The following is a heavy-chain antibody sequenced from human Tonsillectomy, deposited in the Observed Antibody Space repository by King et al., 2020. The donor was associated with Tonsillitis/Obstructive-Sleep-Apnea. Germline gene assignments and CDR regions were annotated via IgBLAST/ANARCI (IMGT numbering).Heavy chain of an antibody. J-gene: IGHJ4*02. D-gene: IGHD3-3*01. CDR1: GDSINSYY. Sequence: QLQESGPGLVKPSETLSLTCTVSGDSINSYYWSWIRPPPGKGLEWVGNISYSGNTTYNPSLKSRVTISIDTSKNQFSLKLRAVTAADTDVYYFAGSKGSGSYFDYWGQGTLVTVSS. CDR2: ISYSGNT. V-gene: IGHV4-59*01. CDR3: AGSKGSGSYFDY.